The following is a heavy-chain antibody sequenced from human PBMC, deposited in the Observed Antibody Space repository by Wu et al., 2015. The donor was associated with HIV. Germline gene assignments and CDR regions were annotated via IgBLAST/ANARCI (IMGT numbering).Heavy chain of an antibody. V-gene: IGHV1-18*01. CDR3: VRDRFEGKDFWNGFPLNP. CDR1: GYTFIKYG. CDR2: ISPYSGNT. Sequence: QVQLVQSGGVVKKPGASMMVSCKTSGYTFIKYGINWVRQAPGKGPEWMGWISPYSGNTGLSQKFERRVSMTADKSTNTAFLDLTNLVSDDTAVYFCVRDRFEGKDFWNGFPLNPWGQGTLVTVSS. D-gene: IGHD3-3*01. J-gene: IGHJ5*02.